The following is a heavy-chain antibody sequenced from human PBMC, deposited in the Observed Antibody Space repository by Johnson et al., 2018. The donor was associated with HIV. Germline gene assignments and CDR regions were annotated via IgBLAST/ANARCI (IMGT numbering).Heavy chain of an antibody. CDR2: ISYDGSNK. Sequence: QVQLVESGGGVVQPGRSLRLSCAASGFTFSSYAMHWVRQAPGKGLEWVAVISYDGSNKYYADSVKGRFTISRDNSKNTLYLQMNSLRAEDTAVYYCARAPRPDAFDIWGHGTMVTVSS. CDR1: GFTFSSYA. V-gene: IGHV3-30-3*01. J-gene: IGHJ3*02. CDR3: ARAPRPDAFDI.